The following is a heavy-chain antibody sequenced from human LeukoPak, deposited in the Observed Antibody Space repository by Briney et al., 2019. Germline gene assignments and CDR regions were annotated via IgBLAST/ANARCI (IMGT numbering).Heavy chain of an antibody. D-gene: IGHD1-26*01. V-gene: IGHV4-4*07. CDR3: ARMVGATGHYYFDY. J-gene: IGHJ4*02. Sequence: SETLSLTCTVSGGSISSYYWSWIRQPAGKGLEWIVRIYTSGSTNYNPSLKSRVTMSVDTSKNQFSLKLSSVTAADTAVYYCARMVGATGHYYFDYWGQGTLVTVSS. CDR2: IYTSGST. CDR1: GGSISSYY.